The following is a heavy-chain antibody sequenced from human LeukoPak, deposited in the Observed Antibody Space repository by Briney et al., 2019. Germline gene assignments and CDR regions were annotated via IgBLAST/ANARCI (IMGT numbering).Heavy chain of an antibody. Sequence: GGSLRLSCAASGFTFSDYSMNWVRQAPGKGLEWVSSISSSSIYIYYADSVKGRFTISRDNSKNALYLQMNSLRAEDTAVYYCAKGYYCTSISCYHYMDVWGKGTTVTVSS. J-gene: IGHJ6*03. CDR1: GFTFSDYS. D-gene: IGHD2-2*01. V-gene: IGHV3-21*01. CDR2: ISSSSIYI. CDR3: AKGYYCTSISCYHYMDV.